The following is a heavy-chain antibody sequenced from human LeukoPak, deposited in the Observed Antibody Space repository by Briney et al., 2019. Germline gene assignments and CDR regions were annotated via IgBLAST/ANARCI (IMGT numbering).Heavy chain of an antibody. Sequence: KPSETLSLTCTVSSGSISTSNYYWGWIRQPPGKGLEWIGNIFYSGSTYYSPSLRSRVTISLDTSRNQFSLKLSSVTAADTAMYYCARGGGYYYDSSGLYFDYWGQGTLVTVSS. CDR2: IFYSGST. CDR1: SGSISTSNYY. D-gene: IGHD3-22*01. J-gene: IGHJ4*02. V-gene: IGHV4-39*07. CDR3: ARGGGYYYDSSGLYFDY.